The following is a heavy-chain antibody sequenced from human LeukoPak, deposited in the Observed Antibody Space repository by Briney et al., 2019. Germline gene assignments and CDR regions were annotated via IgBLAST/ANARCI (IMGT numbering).Heavy chain of an antibody. CDR3: ARDRALFYDVLTGYCDY. CDR2: IHSDGSST. J-gene: IGHJ4*02. V-gene: IGHV3-74*01. D-gene: IGHD3-9*01. CDR1: GFTFSSTW. Sequence: GGSLRLSCAASGFTFSSTWMHWFRQAPGKGPVWVSRIHSDGSSTIYADSVKGRFTISRDNAKNSLYLQMNSLRAEDTALYYCARDRALFYDVLTGYCDYWGQGTLVTVSS.